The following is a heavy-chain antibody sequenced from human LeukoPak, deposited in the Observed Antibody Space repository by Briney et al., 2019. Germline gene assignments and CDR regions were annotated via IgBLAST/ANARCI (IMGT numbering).Heavy chain of an antibody. CDR1: GGSISSYY. CDR2: IYYCGST. J-gene: IGHJ4*02. CDR3: AGVRGGYAMLFDY. V-gene: IGHV4-59*01. D-gene: IGHD5-12*01. Sequence: PSETLSLTCTVSGGSISSYYWSWIRQPPGKGLEWMGYIYYCGSTNYKPSLKSRVTIAVDTSKNQFSLKLSSVTAADTAVYYCAGVRGGYAMLFDYWGQGTLVTVSS.